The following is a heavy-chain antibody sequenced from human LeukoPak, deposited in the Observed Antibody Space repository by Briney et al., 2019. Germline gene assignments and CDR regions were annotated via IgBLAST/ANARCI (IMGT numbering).Heavy chain of an antibody. Sequence: KTGGSLRLSCAASGFTFSSYSMNWVRQAPGKGLEWVSSISSSSSYIYYADSVKGRFTISRDNAKNSLYLQMNSLRAEDTAVYYCARAPYYYDSSGYRGLSDYFDYWGQGTLVTVSS. D-gene: IGHD3-22*01. CDR3: ARAPYYYDSSGYRGLSDYFDY. J-gene: IGHJ4*02. V-gene: IGHV3-21*01. CDR2: ISSSSSYI. CDR1: GFTFSSYS.